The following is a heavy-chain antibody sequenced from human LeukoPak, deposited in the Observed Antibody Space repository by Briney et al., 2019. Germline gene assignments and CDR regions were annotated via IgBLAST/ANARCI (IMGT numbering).Heavy chain of an antibody. CDR1: GFTFSSYA. V-gene: IGHV3-23*01. D-gene: IGHD6-19*01. CDR2: ISGSGGST. J-gene: IGHJ4*02. CDR3: ARVAYSSGWYIDY. Sequence: PGGSLRLSCAASGFTFSSYAMSWVRQAPGKGLEWVSAISGSGGSTYYADSVKGRFTISRDNAKNSLYLQMNSLRAEDTAVYYCARVAYSSGWYIDYWGQGTLVTVSS.